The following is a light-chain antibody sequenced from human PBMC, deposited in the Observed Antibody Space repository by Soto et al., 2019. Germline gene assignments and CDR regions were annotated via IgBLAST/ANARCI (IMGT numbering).Light chain of an antibody. CDR2: GTS. CDR3: QHYNNWPLT. Sequence: ETEMTHSPGTLSVSPWEIATLSCRASQSVSSDLAWYQQKPGQAPRLLIYGTSTRATGIPARFSGSGSGTEFTLTISSLQSEDFAVYYCQHYNNWPLTFGGGTKVDIK. CDR1: QSVSSD. V-gene: IGKV3-15*01. J-gene: IGKJ4*01.